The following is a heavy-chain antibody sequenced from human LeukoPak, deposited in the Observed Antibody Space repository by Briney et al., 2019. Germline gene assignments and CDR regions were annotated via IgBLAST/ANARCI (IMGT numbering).Heavy chain of an antibody. CDR3: ARVPDSSGYYHFDY. V-gene: IGHV1-69*13. D-gene: IGHD3-22*01. CDR2: IIPIFGTA. CDR1: GYTFTSYA. Sequence: SVKVSCKASGYTFTSYAISWVRQAPGQGLEWMGGIIPIFGTANYAQKFQGRVTITADESTSTAYMELSSLRSEDTAVYYCARVPDSSGYYHFDYWGQGTLVTVSS. J-gene: IGHJ4*02.